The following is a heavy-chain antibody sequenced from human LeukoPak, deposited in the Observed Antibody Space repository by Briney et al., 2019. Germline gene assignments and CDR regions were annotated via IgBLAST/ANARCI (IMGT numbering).Heavy chain of an antibody. D-gene: IGHD5-24*01. CDR1: GGSISSGGYS. J-gene: IGHJ4*02. CDR3: ARGTEMATGLRD. Sequence: SETLSLTCAVSGGSISSGGYSWSWIRQPPGKGLEWIGYIYHSGSTNYNPSLKSRVTISVDTSKNQFSLKLSSVTAADTAVCYCARGTEMATGLRDWGQGTLVTVSS. V-gene: IGHV4-30-2*01. CDR2: IYHSGST.